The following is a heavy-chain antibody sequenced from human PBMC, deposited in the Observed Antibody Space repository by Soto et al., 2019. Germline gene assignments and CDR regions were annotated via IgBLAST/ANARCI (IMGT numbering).Heavy chain of an antibody. V-gene: IGHV3-33*01. D-gene: IGHD5-12*01. CDR3: ARGGGYSGYDLDY. Sequence: QVQLVESGGGVVQPGRSLRLSCAASGFTFSSYGMHWFRQAPGKGLEWVAVIWYDGSNKYYADSVKGRFTISRDNSKNTLYLQMNSLRAEDTAVYYCARGGGYSGYDLDYWGKGTLVTVSS. CDR2: IWYDGSNK. J-gene: IGHJ4*02. CDR1: GFTFSSYG.